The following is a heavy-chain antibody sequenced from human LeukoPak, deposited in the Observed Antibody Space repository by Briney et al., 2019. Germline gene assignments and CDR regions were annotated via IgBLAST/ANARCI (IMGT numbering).Heavy chain of an antibody. D-gene: IGHD6-6*01. CDR2: INPSSGGT. Sequence: ASVKVSCKASGYTFTGYYIHWLRQAPGQGLEWMGWINPSSGGTHYSQKVQGSVTMTTDTSMRIVFVELSSLRSNDTGVYSCARGPLGRIVARPGSRFDPWGGGTLVTVSS. J-gene: IGHJ5*02. CDR3: ARGPLGRIVARPGSRFDP. CDR1: GYTFTGYY. V-gene: IGHV1-2*02.